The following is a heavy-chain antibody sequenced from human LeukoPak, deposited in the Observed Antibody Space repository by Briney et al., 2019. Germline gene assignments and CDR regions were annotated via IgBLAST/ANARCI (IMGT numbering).Heavy chain of an antibody. CDR1: GFTFSCYE. J-gene: IGHJ5*02. CDR3: ARGAAGGMYNWFDP. V-gene: IGHV3-48*03. CDR2: MSSRGSII. D-gene: IGHD6-13*01. Sequence: GGSLRLSCAASGFTFSCYEMNWVRQAPGKGLEWVSYMSSRGSIIFYADSVKGRFTISRDNAKNSLYLQMDSLRVEDTTVYYCARGAAGGMYNWFDPWGQGTLVTVSS.